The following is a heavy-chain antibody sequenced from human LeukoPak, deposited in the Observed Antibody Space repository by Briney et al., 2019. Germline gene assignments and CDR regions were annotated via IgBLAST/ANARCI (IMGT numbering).Heavy chain of an antibody. CDR1: GGSISSHY. CDR3: ARADDYGETANAFDI. D-gene: IGHD4-17*01. Sequence: SETLSLTCTVPGGSISSHYWSWIRQPPGKGLEWIGYIYYSGSTNYNPSLKSRVTISVDTSKNQFSLKLSSVTAADTAVYYCARADDYGETANAFDIWGQGTMVTVSS. CDR2: IYYSGST. J-gene: IGHJ3*02. V-gene: IGHV4-59*11.